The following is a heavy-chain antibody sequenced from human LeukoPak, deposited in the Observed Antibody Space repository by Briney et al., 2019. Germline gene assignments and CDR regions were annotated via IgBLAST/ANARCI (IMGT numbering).Heavy chain of an antibody. CDR1: GFNFYIAW. Sequence: PGGSLRLSCAVSGFNFYIAWMNWVRQAPGEGLEWVGRIKSKNDGAATDYAAPVRGRFTISIDDSKNMLYLQMNSLKTEDTAVYYCVSRDAYKPRYFMDVWGKGTTVTVSS. V-gene: IGHV3-15*07. CDR3: VSRDAYKPRYFMDV. CDR2: IKSKNDGAAT. J-gene: IGHJ6*03. D-gene: IGHD5-24*01.